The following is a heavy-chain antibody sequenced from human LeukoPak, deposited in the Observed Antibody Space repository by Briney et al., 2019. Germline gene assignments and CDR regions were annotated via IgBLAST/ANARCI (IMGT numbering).Heavy chain of an antibody. Sequence: PSETLSLTCTVSGGSISSGGYYWSWIRQHPGKGLEWIGYIYYSGSTYYNPSLKSRVIISVDTSKNQFSLKLSSVTAADTAVYYCARVVPNYDILTGYFRVGGFDYWGQGTLVTVSS. CDR2: IYYSGST. J-gene: IGHJ4*02. CDR1: GGSISSGGYY. D-gene: IGHD3-9*01. V-gene: IGHV4-30-4*08. CDR3: ARVVPNYDILTGYFRVGGFDY.